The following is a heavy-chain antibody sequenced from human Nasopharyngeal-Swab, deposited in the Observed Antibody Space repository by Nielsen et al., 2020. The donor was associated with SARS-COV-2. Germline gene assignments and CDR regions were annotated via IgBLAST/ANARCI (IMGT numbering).Heavy chain of an antibody. V-gene: IGHV3-53*04. J-gene: IGHJ6*02. D-gene: IGHD4-11*01. Sequence: GESLKISCAASGFTVSSNHMSWVRQAPGKGLEWVSVIYSGGSTYYADSVKGRFTISRHNSKNTLYLQMNSLRAEDTAVYYCARDTYSNRQTGYYYGMDVWGQGTTVTVSS. CDR1: GFTVSSNH. CDR3: ARDTYSNRQTGYYYGMDV. CDR2: IYSGGST.